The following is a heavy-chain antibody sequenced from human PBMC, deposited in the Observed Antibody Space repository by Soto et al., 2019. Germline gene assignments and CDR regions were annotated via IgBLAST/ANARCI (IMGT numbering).Heavy chain of an antibody. Sequence: QVQLQQWGAGLLKPSETLSLTYAVYGGSFSGYYWGWIRRPPGKGLEWIGEINHSGSTNYNPSLKRRVTISVDTSKNLFSLSLSSVTAADTAVYSGGKVASGAFDIWGKGRMGTVSS. CDR1: GGSFSGYY. CDR2: INHSGST. J-gene: IGHJ3*02. D-gene: IGHD1-26*01. V-gene: IGHV4-34*01. CDR3: GKVASGAFDI.